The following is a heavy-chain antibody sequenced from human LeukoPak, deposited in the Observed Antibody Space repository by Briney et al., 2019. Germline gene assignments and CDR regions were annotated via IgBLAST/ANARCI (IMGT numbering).Heavy chain of an antibody. Sequence: SGGSLRLSCAASGFTFSSYGMHWVRQAPGKGLEWVAFIRYDGSNKYYADSVKGRFTISRDNSKNTLYLQMNSLRAEDTAVYYCAKDLGYYGSGSYYNQWLFDYWGQGTLVTVSS. CDR3: AKDLGYYGSGSYYNQWLFDY. CDR1: GFTFSSYG. CDR2: IRYDGSNK. V-gene: IGHV3-30*02. D-gene: IGHD3-10*01. J-gene: IGHJ4*02.